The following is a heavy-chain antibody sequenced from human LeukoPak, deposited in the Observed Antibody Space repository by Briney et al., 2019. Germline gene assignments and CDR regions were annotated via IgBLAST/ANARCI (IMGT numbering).Heavy chain of an antibody. V-gene: IGHV4-31*03. Sequence: SETLSLTCTVSGGSISSGGYYWSWIRQHPGKGLEWIGYIYYSGGTYYNPSLKSRVTISVDTSKNQFSLKLSSVTAADTAVYYCAREVSGTDRSAFDIWGQGAMVTVSS. J-gene: IGHJ3*02. D-gene: IGHD3-10*01. CDR1: GGSISSGGYY. CDR2: IYYSGGT. CDR3: AREVSGTDRSAFDI.